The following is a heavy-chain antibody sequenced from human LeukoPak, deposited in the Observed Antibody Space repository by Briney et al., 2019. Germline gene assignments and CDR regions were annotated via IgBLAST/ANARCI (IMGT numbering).Heavy chain of an antibody. D-gene: IGHD2-2*01. CDR2: IYYSGST. CDR3: ASYCSSTSCLDAFDI. V-gene: IGHV4-59*01. CDR1: GGSISSYY. Sequence: PSETLSLTCTVSGGSISSYYWSWIRQPPGKGLEWIGYIYYSGSTNYNPSLKSRVTISVDTSKNQFSLKLSSVTAADRAVYYCASYCSSTSCLDAFDIWGQGTMVTVSS. J-gene: IGHJ3*02.